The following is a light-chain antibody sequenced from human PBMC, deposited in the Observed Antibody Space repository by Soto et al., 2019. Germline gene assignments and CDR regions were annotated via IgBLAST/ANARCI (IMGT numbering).Light chain of an antibody. CDR1: QSVSSP. V-gene: IGKV3-15*01. CDR3: QQYNTWPRT. Sequence: EIVMTQSPVTLSVPPGESATLSCRASQSVSSPLAWFQQKPGQAPRLLIYGASTRATGIPARFSGSGSGTDFTLTISSLQSEDFAVYYCQQYNTWPRTFGQGTKV. CDR2: GAS. J-gene: IGKJ1*01.